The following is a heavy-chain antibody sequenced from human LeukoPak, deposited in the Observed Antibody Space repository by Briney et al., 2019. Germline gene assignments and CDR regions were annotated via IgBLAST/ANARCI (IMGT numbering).Heavy chain of an antibody. Sequence: GGSLRPSCAASGFTFSSYGMHWVRQAPGKGLEWVTLIWYDGSNKYYADSVKGRFTISRDNSKNTLYLQMNSLRAEDTAVYYCAREMGLNIVATFGYWGQGTLVTVSS. CDR2: IWYDGSNK. CDR1: GFTFSSYG. D-gene: IGHD5-12*01. J-gene: IGHJ4*02. CDR3: AREMGLNIVATFGY. V-gene: IGHV3-33*01.